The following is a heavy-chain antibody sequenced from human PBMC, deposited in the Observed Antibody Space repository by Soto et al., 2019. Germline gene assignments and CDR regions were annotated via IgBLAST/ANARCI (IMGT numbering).Heavy chain of an antibody. V-gene: IGHV4-39*01. D-gene: IGHD2-8*01. Sequence: LSLTCTVSGDSIGTTHSYWTWIRQSPGKGLEWIGNIHYSGSTYYMPSLRSRVTLSVDTSKNQFSLRLTSVTAEDTAVYYCARHEGNGNVWPLDYWGQGILVTVSS. J-gene: IGHJ4*02. CDR3: ARHEGNGNVWPLDY. CDR1: GDSIGTTHSY. CDR2: IHYSGST.